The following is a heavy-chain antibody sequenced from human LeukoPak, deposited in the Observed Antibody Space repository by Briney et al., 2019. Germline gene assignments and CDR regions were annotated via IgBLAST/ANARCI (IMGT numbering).Heavy chain of an antibody. CDR1: GGSISSYY. D-gene: IGHD3-10*01. J-gene: IGHJ4*02. Sequence: PSETLSLTCTVSGGSISSYYWSWIRQPPGKGLEWIGYIYYSGSTNYNPSLKSRVTISVDTSKNQFSLKLSSVTAADTAVYYCARRFYGSPFDYWGQGTLVTVSS. CDR2: IYYSGST. CDR3: ARRFYGSPFDY. V-gene: IGHV4-59*08.